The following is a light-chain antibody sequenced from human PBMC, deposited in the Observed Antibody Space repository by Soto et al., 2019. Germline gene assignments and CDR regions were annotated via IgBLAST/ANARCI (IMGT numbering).Light chain of an antibody. V-gene: IGLV1-47*01. CDR3: GSWDDRLSSYF. CDR2: WNG. J-gene: IGLJ1*01. CDR1: SSNIGSRY. Sequence: QSVLTQPPSASGTPGQRVTISCSGSSSNIGSRYVYWYQVVPGTAPKLLIYWNGQLSSGVPDRLSGSKSATAASLAISGLRSEDDADHHCGSWDDRLSSYFFESGPKVTVL.